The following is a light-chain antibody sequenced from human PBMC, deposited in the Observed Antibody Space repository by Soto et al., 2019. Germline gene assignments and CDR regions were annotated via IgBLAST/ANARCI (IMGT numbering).Light chain of an antibody. CDR2: EVI. CDR1: NSDIGSYNL. Sequence: QSALTQPASGSGSAGQSITLSCTGSNSDIGSYNLVSWYQHHPGKAPKLMISEVIRRPSGVSNRFSCSKSGNTASLTISGLQAEDEADYYCCSYAGSSIFVFGGGTKLTVL. V-gene: IGLV2-23*02. J-gene: IGLJ2*01. CDR3: CSYAGSSIFV.